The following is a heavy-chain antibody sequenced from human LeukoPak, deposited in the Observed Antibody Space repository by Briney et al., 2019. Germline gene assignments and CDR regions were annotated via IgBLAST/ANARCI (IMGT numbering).Heavy chain of an antibody. J-gene: IGHJ3*02. CDR2: INSDGSST. D-gene: IGHD3-10*01. V-gene: IGHV3-74*01. CDR1: GFTFSSYW. Sequence: GGSLRLSCAASGFTFSSYWMHWVRQAPGKGLVWVSSINSDGSSTSYADSVKGRFTISRDNAKNTLYLQMNSLRAGDTAVYYCAITGVADGFDIWGQGTMVTVSS. CDR3: AITGVADGFDI.